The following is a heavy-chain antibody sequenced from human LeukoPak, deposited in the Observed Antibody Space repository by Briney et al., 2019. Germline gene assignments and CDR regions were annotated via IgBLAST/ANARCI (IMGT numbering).Heavy chain of an antibody. D-gene: IGHD4/OR15-4a*01. V-gene: IGHV3-30*18. Sequence: GGSLRLSCAASGFTFSSLGIHWVRQAPGKGLEWVAVISYDGSNKYYADSVKGRFTISRDNSKNTLYLQMNSLRAEDTAVYYCAKLRSWGQGTLVTVSS. CDR1: GFTFSSLG. CDR3: AKLRS. CDR2: ISYDGSNK. J-gene: IGHJ4*02.